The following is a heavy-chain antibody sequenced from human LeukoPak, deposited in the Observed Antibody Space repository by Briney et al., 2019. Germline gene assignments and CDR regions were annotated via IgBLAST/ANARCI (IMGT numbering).Heavy chain of an antibody. D-gene: IGHD7-27*01. CDR3: ARDTGMYYYYMDV. Sequence: GGSLRLSCAASGFTVSSNYMSWVRQAPGKGLEWVSVIYSGGSTYYSDSVKGRFTISRDNSKNTLYLQMNSLRAEDTAVYYCARDTGMYYYYMDVWGKGTTVTVSS. CDR2: IYSGGST. CDR1: GFTVSSNY. V-gene: IGHV3-66*02. J-gene: IGHJ6*03.